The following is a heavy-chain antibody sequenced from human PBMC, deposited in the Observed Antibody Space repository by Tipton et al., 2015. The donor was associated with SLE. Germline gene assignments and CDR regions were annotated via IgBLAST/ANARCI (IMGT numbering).Heavy chain of an antibody. CDR2: ISAYNGNT. CDR1: GYTFTSYA. V-gene: IGHV1-18*01. Sequence: QLVQSGAEVKKPGASVKVSCRASGYTFTSYAITWVRQAPGQGLEWMGWISAYNGNTNYVQKFQGRVTMTTDTSTSTAYMELRSLRSDDTAVYYCARALWVDKDIAGEPPAIRLRAFDIWGQGTMVTVSS. CDR3: ARALWVDKDIAGEPPAIRLRAFDI. J-gene: IGHJ3*02. D-gene: IGHD2-2*02.